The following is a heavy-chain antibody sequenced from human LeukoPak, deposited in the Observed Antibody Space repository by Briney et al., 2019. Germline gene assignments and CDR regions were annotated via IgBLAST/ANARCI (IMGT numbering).Heavy chain of an antibody. CDR2: ISSSGSTI. CDR3: ARFRDSRDAYTNRPFDY. Sequence: GGSLRLSCAASGFTFSSYEMNWVRQAPGKGLEWVSYISSSGSTIYYADSVKGRFTISRDNAKNSLYLQMNSLRAEDTAVYYRARFRDSRDAYTNRPFDYWGQGTLVNVSS. J-gene: IGHJ4*02. D-gene: IGHD5-24*01. CDR1: GFTFSSYE. V-gene: IGHV3-48*03.